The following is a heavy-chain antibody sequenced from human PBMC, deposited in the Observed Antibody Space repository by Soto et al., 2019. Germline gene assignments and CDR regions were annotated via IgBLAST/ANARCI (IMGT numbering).Heavy chain of an antibody. D-gene: IGHD2-15*01. J-gene: IGHJ6*02. CDR1: GGSFSGYY. CDR3: ARDYTVVVVGVNSAYSSDMDI. Sequence: PSETLSLTGAVYGGSFSGYYWSWLRQPPGKGLEWIGEINHSGSTNYIPSLKSRVTISVDKSKNQFSLKLSSVTAADTAVYYCARDYTVVVVGVNSAYSSDMDIWCLGSTVTVSS. CDR2: INHSGST. V-gene: IGHV4-34*01.